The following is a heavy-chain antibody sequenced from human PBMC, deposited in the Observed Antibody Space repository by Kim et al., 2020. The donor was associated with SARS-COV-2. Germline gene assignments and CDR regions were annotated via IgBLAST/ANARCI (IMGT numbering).Heavy chain of an antibody. D-gene: IGHD3-10*01. Sequence: YYNPSLKSRVTISVDRSKNQFSLKLRSVTAADTAVYYCARVSTAVGGFDYWGQGTLVTVSS. V-gene: IGHV4-30-2*01. CDR3: ARVSTAVGGFDY. J-gene: IGHJ4*02.